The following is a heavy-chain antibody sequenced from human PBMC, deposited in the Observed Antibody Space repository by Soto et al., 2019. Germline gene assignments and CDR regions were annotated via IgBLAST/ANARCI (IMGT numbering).Heavy chain of an antibody. V-gene: IGHV5-10-1*01. CDR1: GYSVTSYW. Sequence: GESLKISCKGSGYSVTSYWISWVRQMPGKGLEWMGRIDPSDSYTNYSPSFQGHVTISADKSISTAYLQWNSLKASDTAMYYCARRDSSGWYYLSPYAFDIWGQRTMVTVSS. CDR2: IDPSDSYT. CDR3: ARRDSSGWYYLSPYAFDI. J-gene: IGHJ3*02. D-gene: IGHD6-19*01.